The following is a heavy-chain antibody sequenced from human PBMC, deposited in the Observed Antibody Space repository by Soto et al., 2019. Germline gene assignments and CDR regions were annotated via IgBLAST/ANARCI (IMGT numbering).Heavy chain of an antibody. CDR3: ARGGLKWYLQRDYYYGMDV. CDR1: GYTFTGHY. V-gene: IGHV1-2*04. CDR2: INPKSGGT. J-gene: IGHJ6*02. Sequence: QVQLVQSGAEVIQPGASVKVSCKASGYTFTGHYIHWVRQAPGQGLEWLGRINPKSGGTKNAQKFQTWVTMTRDTSITTAYMELSRLKSDDTAVYYCARGGLKWYLQRDYYYGMDVWGQCTTVTVSS. D-gene: IGHD2-15*01.